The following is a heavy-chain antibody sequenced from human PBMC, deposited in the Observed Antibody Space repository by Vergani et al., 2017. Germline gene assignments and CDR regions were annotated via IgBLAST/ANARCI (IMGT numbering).Heavy chain of an antibody. Sequence: EVQLLESGGGLVQPGESLKISCKGSGYSFTSYWIGWVRQMPGKGLEWMGIIYPGDSDTRYSPSFQGQVTISADKSISTAYLQWSSLKASDTAMYYCARGGIVVVPAAPYYGMDVWGQGTTVTVSS. CDR2: IYPGDSDT. CDR3: ARGGIVVVPAAPYYGMDV. CDR1: GYSFTSYW. J-gene: IGHJ6*02. D-gene: IGHD2-2*01. V-gene: IGHV5-51*03.